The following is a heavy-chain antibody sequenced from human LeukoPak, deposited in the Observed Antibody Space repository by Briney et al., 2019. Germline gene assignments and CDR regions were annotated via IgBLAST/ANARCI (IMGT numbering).Heavy chain of an antibody. CDR1: GYTFSGYY. CDR3: ARVWVAGTYYFDY. Sequence: ASVKVSFKGSGYTFSGYYLNWVRQAPGQGPEWMGWINPNSGVTKYAQKFQGRVTMARDTSISTAYMELSSLRSDDTAVYYCARVWVAGTYYFDYWGQGTLVTVSS. J-gene: IGHJ4*02. D-gene: IGHD6-19*01. CDR2: INPNSGVT. V-gene: IGHV1-2*02.